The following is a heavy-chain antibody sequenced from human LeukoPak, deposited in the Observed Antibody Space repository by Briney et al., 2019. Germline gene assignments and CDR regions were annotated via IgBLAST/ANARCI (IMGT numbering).Heavy chain of an antibody. CDR3: ARDDSSGYYYEGAFYDY. J-gene: IGHJ4*02. V-gene: IGHV1-2*02. CDR2: INPNSGGT. Sequence: ASVKVSCKASGYTFTGYYMHWVRQAPGQGPEWMGWINPNSGGTNYAQKFQGRVTMTRDTSISTAYMELSRLRSDDTAVYYCARDDSSGYYYEGAFYDYWGQGTLVTVSS. D-gene: IGHD3-22*01. CDR1: GYTFTGYY.